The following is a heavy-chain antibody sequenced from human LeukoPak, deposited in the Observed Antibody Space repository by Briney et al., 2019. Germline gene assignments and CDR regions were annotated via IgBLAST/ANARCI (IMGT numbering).Heavy chain of an antibody. CDR2: IYSGGST. Sequence: HPGGSLRLSCAVSGFTVSSKYMSWVRQAPRKGREWVSVIYSGGSTYSADSVKGRFTISRDNSKNTLYLQMNSLRAEDTAVYCCARDLDRDFDYWGQGTLVTVSS. CDR3: ARDLDRDFDY. CDR1: GFTVSSKY. V-gene: IGHV3-66*02. D-gene: IGHD3-10*01. J-gene: IGHJ4*02.